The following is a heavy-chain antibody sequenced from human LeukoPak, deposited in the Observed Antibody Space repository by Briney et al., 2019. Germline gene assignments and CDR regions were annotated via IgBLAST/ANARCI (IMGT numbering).Heavy chain of an antibody. V-gene: IGHV1-69*13. CDR2: IIPIFGTA. J-gene: IGHJ6*02. CDR1: GGTFSSYA. Sequence: RASVKVSCKASGGTFSSYAISWVRQAPGQGLEWMGGIIPIFGTANYAQKFQGRVTITADESTSTAYMELSSLRSEDTAVYYCAIGRDTAMVQDYYYYGMDVWGQGTTVTVSS. D-gene: IGHD5-18*01. CDR3: AIGRDTAMVQDYYYYGMDV.